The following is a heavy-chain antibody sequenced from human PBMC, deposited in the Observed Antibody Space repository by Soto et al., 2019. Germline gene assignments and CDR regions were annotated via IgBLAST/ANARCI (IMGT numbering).Heavy chain of an antibody. J-gene: IGHJ5*02. CDR1: GYTFTRSA. V-gene: IGHV1-18*01. CDR2: IIVCNGNT. CDR3: ARDDIAATPGWFDA. Sequence: ASVKVSCKASGYTFTRSAVRWVRQDKGQGLEWMGWIIVCNGNTNYAQKLQGRVTMTTDTSTSTAYTEPRSLRSDDTAVYYCARDDIAATPGWFDAWGQGTLVTVSS. D-gene: IGHD6-13*01.